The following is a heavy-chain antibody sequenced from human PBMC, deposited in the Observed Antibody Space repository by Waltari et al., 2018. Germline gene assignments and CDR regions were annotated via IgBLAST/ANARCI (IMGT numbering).Heavy chain of an antibody. D-gene: IGHD3-16*01. V-gene: IGHV3-23*01. J-gene: IGHJ4*02. Sequence: EVQLLESGGGLVQPGGSLRLSCAASGLTFRRYAMSWVRQAPGKGLEWVSAISGSGGSTYYADSVKGRFTISRDNSKNTLYLQMNSLRAEDTAVYYCAKDGGWPTIERDFYWGQGTLVTVSS. CDR3: AKDGGWPTIERDFY. CDR2: ISGSGGST. CDR1: GLTFRRYA.